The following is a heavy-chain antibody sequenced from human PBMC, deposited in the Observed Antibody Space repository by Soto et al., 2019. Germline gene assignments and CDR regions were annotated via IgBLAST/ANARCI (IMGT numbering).Heavy chain of an antibody. CDR3: AKGSGYYDSSGPKIDY. CDR2: LSGSGVST. CDR1: VFTFSSYA. D-gene: IGHD3-22*01. J-gene: IGHJ4*02. Sequence: GGSLRISCAASVFTFSSYAMSWVRQAPGKGLEWVSALSGSGVSTYYADSVKGRFTISRDNSKNTLYLQMNSLRAEDTAVYYCAKGSGYYDSSGPKIDYWGQGTLVTVSS. V-gene: IGHV3-23*01.